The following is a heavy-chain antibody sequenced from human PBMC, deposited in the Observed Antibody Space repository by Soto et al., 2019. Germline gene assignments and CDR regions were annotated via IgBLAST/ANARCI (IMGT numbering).Heavy chain of an antibody. CDR1: GFSFSTHG. CDR3: AKVDYSILSGFDA. CDR2: ISYDGSNG. Sequence: QVQLVESGGGVVQPGRSLRLSCVASGFSFSTHGMHWVRQAPGKGLEWVALISYDGSNGYYADSVKGRFIISRDNSKNTMYLQMNSLRAEETARYYCAKVDYSILSGFDAWGQGAMVTVSS. J-gene: IGHJ3*01. D-gene: IGHD3-3*02. V-gene: IGHV3-30*18.